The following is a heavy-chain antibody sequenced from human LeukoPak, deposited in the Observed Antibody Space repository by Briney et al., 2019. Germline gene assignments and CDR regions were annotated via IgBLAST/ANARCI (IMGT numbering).Heavy chain of an antibody. V-gene: IGHV4-38-2*01. CDR2: IYQSGST. CDR3: ARPSIAVAGSFPGFYFDY. J-gene: IGHJ4*02. CDR1: GYSISSGYY. Sequence: NSSETLSLTCAASGYSISSGYYWGWVRQPPGQGLEWIGSIYQSGSTYYNPSLKSRVTISVDTSKNHFSLKLSSVTAADTAVYYCARPSIAVAGSFPGFYFDYWGQGTLVTVSS. D-gene: IGHD6-19*01.